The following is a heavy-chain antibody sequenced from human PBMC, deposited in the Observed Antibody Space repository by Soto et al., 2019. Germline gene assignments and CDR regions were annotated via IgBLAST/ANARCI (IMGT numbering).Heavy chain of an antibody. V-gene: IGHV4-4*02. CDR3: ARGWEVGYQLPFANGFDP. Sequence: QVQLQESGPGLVKPSGTLSLTCAFSSDYISNNYWWSWVRQPPGKGLEWFGEIWHSGRTNHNPSLKSRVTISVDKSKNQFSLTLSSVTAADTAVYYCARGWEVGYQLPFANGFDPWGQGTLVTVSS. CDR1: SDYISNNYW. J-gene: IGHJ5*02. CDR2: IWHSGRT. D-gene: IGHD2-15*01.